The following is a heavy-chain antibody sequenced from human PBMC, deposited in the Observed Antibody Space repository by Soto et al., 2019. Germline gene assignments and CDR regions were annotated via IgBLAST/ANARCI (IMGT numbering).Heavy chain of an antibody. Sequence: XGSLRLSCAAAGFTFSSYSMNWVRQAPGKGLEWVSYISSSSSTIYYADSVKGRFTISRDNAKNSLYLQMNSLRDEDTAVYYCARDFSGPLTDYYYGMDVWGQGTTVTVSS. V-gene: IGHV3-48*02. D-gene: IGHD4-4*01. CDR3: ARDFSGPLTDYYYGMDV. CDR1: GFTFSSYS. CDR2: ISSSSSTI. J-gene: IGHJ6*02.